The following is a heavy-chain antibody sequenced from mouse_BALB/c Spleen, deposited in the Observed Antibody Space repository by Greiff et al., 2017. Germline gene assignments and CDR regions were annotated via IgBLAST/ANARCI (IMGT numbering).Heavy chain of an antibody. Sequence: EVQLQQSGTVLARPGASVKISCKASDYTFTSYWMHWVKQRPGQGLDWIDAIYPGNSDTSYNQKFKGKAKLTAVTSTSTAYMERSSLTSEDAAVYYCTHDDDGGAWFDYWGQGTRVTVSA. J-gene: IGHJ3*01. CDR2: IYPGNSDT. D-gene: IGHD2-4*01. V-gene: IGHV1-5*01. CDR3: THDDDGGAWFDY. CDR1: DYTFTSYW.